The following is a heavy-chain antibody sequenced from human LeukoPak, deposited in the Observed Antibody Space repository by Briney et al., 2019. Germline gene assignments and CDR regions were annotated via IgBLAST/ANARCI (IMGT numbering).Heavy chain of an antibody. CDR3: AKDPLWGGSSWRY. CDR1: GFTFSICA. D-gene: IGHD6-13*01. CDR2: ISGSGAGT. Sequence: GGSLRLSCAASGFTFSICAMSWVRQVPGKGLEWVSAISGSGAGTYYTDSAKGRFTISRDNSKNTLYLQMNSLRVEDTAVYYCAKDPLWGGSSWRYWGQGTLVTVSS. J-gene: IGHJ4*02. V-gene: IGHV3-23*01.